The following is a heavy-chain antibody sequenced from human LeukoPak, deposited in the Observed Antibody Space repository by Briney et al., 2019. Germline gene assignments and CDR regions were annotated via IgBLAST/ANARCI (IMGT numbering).Heavy chain of an antibody. CDR2: ISGGGVGT. CDR3: AKDANYLRSGSFFIPFDY. J-gene: IGHJ4*02. V-gene: IGHV3-23*01. D-gene: IGHD4/OR15-4a*01. CDR1: GFTFSRTA. Sequence: PGESLRLSCAASGFTFSRTAMSWVRQAPGKGLEWVATISGGGVGTYYAASVKGRFNISRDNSKNTLYLQMNSLRTEDTAIYYCAKDANYLRSGSFFIPFDYWGQGTLVTVYS.